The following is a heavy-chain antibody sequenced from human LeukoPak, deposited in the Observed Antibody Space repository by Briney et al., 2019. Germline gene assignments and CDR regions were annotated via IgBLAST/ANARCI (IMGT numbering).Heavy chain of an antibody. CDR1: GFTFSSYS. D-gene: IGHD4-17*01. CDR3: ARSRDYGEITIDY. V-gene: IGHV3-21*01. CDR2: ISSSSSYI. Sequence: GGSLRLSCAASGFTFSSYSMNWVRQAPGKGLEWVSSISSSSSYIYYADSVKGRFTISRDNAKNSLYLQMNSLRAEDTTVYYCARSRDYGEITIDYWGQGTLVTVSS. J-gene: IGHJ4*02.